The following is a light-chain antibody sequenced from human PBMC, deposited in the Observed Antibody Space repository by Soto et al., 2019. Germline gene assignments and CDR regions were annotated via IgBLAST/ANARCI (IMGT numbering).Light chain of an antibody. CDR1: QSISSW. V-gene: IGKV1-5*03. J-gene: IGKJ1*01. Sequence: DIPMTQSPSTLSASVGDRVTITCRARQSISSWLAWYQQKPGKAPKLLIYTASSLESGVPSRFSGSGSGTEFTLTISSLQPDDFATYYCQQYSSAWTFGQGTKVEIK. CDR3: QQYSSAWT. CDR2: TAS.